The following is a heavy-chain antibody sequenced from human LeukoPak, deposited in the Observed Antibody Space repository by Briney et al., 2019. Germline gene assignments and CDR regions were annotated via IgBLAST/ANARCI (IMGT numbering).Heavy chain of an antibody. CDR3: ARRSFGDYYYYMDV. Sequence: SQTLSLTCTVSGGSISSGGYYWSWIRQPPGKGLEWIGYIYHSGSTYYNPSLKSRVTISVDRSKNQFSLKLSSVTAADTAVYYCARRSFGDYYYYMDVWGKGTTVTVSS. J-gene: IGHJ6*03. V-gene: IGHV4-30-2*01. CDR2: IYHSGST. CDR1: GGSISSGGYY. D-gene: IGHD3-3*01.